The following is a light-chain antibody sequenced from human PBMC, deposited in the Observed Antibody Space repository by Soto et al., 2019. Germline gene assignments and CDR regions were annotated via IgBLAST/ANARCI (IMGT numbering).Light chain of an antibody. J-gene: IGLJ1*01. CDR1: SSDVGSYDL. V-gene: IGLV2-23*02. CDR3: CSYAGSNTHYV. CDR2: EVN. Sequence: QSALTQPASVSGSPGQSITISCTGTSSDVGSYDLVSWYQQHPGKAPKLMISEVNKRPSGVSNRFSGSKSDNTASLTISGLQADDEADYYCCSYAGSNTHYVFGTGTKVTVL.